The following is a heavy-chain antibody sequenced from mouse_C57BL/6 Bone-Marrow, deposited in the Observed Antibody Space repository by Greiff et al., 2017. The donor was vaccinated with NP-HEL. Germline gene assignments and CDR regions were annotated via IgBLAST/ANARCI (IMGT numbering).Heavy chain of an antibody. J-gene: IGHJ4*01. Sequence: VKLKESGPGLVQPSQSLSITCTVSGFSLTSYGVHWVRQSPGKGLEWLGVIWSGGSTDYNAAFISRLSISKDNSKSQVFFKMNSLQADATAIYYCARSITTVVAKNYAMDYWGQGTSVTVSS. D-gene: IGHD1-1*01. CDR3: ARSITTVVAKNYAMDY. V-gene: IGHV2-2*01. CDR1: GFSLTSYG. CDR2: IWSGGST.